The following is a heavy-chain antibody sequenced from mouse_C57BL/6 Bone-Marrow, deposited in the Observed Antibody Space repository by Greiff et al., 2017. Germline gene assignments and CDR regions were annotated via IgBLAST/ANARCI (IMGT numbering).Heavy chain of an antibody. CDR3: ARELPDYYGSSYGY. Sequence: QVQLQQPGAELVKPGASVKLSCKASGYTFTSYWMQWVKQRPGQGLEWIGEIDPSDSYTNYTPKFQGKATLTVDTSSSTAYMQLRSLTSEDSAVYYCARELPDYYGSSYGYWGQGTTLTVSS. V-gene: IGHV1-50*01. CDR2: IDPSDSYT. CDR1: GYTFTSYW. J-gene: IGHJ2*01. D-gene: IGHD1-1*01.